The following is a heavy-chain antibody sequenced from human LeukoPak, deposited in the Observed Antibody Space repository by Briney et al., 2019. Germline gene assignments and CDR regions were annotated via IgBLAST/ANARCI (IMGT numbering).Heavy chain of an antibody. Sequence: SVKVSCKASGYTFTSYGISGVRQAPGQGLEWMGRIIPIFGTANYAQKFRGRVRITTDESTSRAYMELNSRTSKDTAVYDCSRGYDYWGAGDLVTVSS. CDR3: SRGYDY. J-gene: IGHJ4*02. CDR2: IIPIFGTA. CDR1: GYTFTSYG. V-gene: IGHV1-69*05.